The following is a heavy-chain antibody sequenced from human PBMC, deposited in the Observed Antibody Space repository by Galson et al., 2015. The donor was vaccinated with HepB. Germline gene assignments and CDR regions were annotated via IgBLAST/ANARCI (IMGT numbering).Heavy chain of an antibody. CDR1: GYSFTSYW. J-gene: IGHJ1*01. Sequence: QSGAEVKKPGESLRISCKGSGYSFTSYWISWVRQMPGKGLEWMGRIDPSDSYTNYSPSFQGHVTISADKSISTAYLQWSSLKASDTAMYYCARLGPVAAGIEWEYFQHWGQGTLVTVSS. CDR2: IDPSDSYT. D-gene: IGHD6-13*01. V-gene: IGHV5-10-1*01. CDR3: ARLGPVAAGIEWEYFQH.